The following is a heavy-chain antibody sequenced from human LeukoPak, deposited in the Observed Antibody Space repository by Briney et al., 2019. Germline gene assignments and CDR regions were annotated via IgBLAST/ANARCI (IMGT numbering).Heavy chain of an antibody. J-gene: IGHJ3*02. CDR2: IYTSGST. CDR3: ARLVGDIVVGSCYNCAFDI. V-gene: IGHV4-4*09. D-gene: IGHD2-15*01. Sequence: PSETLSLTCTVSGGSISSYYWSWIRQPPGKGLEWIGYIYTSGSTNYNPSLKSRVTISVDTSKNQFSLKLSSVTAADTAVYYCARLVGDIVVGSCYNCAFDIWGQGTMVTVSS. CDR1: GGSISSYY.